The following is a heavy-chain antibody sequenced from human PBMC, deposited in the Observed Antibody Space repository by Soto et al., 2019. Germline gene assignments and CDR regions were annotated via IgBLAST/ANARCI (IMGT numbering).Heavy chain of an antibody. D-gene: IGHD4-17*01. CDR3: ARHHHGDFDAFDI. V-gene: IGHV3-21*01. CDR2: ISSSSSYI. J-gene: IGHJ3*02. Sequence: GGSLRLSCAASGFTFSSYSMNWVRQAPGKGLEWVSSISSSSSYIYYADSVKGRFTISRDNAKNSLYLQMNSLSAEDTAVYYCARHHHGDFDAFDIWGQGTMVTVSS. CDR1: GFTFSSYS.